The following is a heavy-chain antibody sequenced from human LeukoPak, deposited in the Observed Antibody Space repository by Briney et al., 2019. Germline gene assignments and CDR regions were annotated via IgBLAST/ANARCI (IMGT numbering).Heavy chain of an antibody. CDR3: ARDRGGSYSAIDY. D-gene: IGHD2-15*01. CDR1: GFTFSSYS. Sequence: GGSLRLSCAASGFTFSSYSLYWVRQAPGKGLEWVSFISSSSITIYYADSVKGRFTISRDNAEKSLYLQMNSLRAEDTAVYYCARDRGGSYSAIDYWGQGTLVTVSS. CDR2: ISSSSITI. V-gene: IGHV3-48*04. J-gene: IGHJ4*02.